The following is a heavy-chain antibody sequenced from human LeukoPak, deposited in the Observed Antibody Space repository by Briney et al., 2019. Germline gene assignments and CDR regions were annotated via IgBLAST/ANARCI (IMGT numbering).Heavy chain of an antibody. Sequence: RPGGSLRLSCAASGFTFDDYGMNWVRQVPGKGLEWVSGINWNGVTTAYVDSVKGRFTISRDNAKSSLYLQMNSLRAEDTALYYCARAPMKISTIPYYFDYWGQGTLVTVSS. V-gene: IGHV3-20*04. CDR1: GFTFDDYG. D-gene: IGHD5-24*01. CDR3: ARAPMKISTIPYYFDY. CDR2: INWNGVTT. J-gene: IGHJ4*02.